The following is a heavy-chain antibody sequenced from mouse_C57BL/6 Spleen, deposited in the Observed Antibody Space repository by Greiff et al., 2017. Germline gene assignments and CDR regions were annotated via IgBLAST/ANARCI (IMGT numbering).Heavy chain of an antibody. Sequence: ESGPGLVKPSKSLSLTCSVTGYSITSGYYWNCIRQFPGNKLEWMVYISYNGNNNYNPYLKNRITITRDTSKNQFFVKLNSVTTEDTATYYCSRWLRENYDCRGQGTTLTVSS. CDR2: ISYNGNN. D-gene: IGHD2-2*01. CDR3: SRWLRENYDC. V-gene: IGHV3-6*01. J-gene: IGHJ2*01. CDR1: GYSITSGYY.